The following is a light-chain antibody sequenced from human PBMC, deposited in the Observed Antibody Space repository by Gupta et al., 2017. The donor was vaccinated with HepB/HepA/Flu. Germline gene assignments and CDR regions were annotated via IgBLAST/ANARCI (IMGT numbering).Light chain of an antibody. Sequence: DIQMTQSPSSLSASVGDRVTFACRASQNIGNYFAWYQQKPGKAPKLVIWDAYTLHTGVPSRFSGNRSGTDYTLTINSLQPEDLATYYCLQSNYLPLTFGQGTRLEIK. CDR2: DAY. CDR1: QNIGNY. J-gene: IGKJ5*01. V-gene: IGKV1D-12*01. CDR3: LQSNYLPLT.